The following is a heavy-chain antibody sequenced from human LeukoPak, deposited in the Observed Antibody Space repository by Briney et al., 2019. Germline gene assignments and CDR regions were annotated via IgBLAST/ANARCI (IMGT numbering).Heavy chain of an antibody. J-gene: IGHJ6*03. V-gene: IGHV4-39*07. D-gene: IGHD5-18*01. CDR2: IYYSGST. Sequence: NPSETLSLTCTVSGGSISTSSYYWGWIRQPPGKGLECIGNIYYSGSTYYNPSLKSRVTISVDTSKNQFSLKLSSVTAADTAVYYCARADCGYNYGPCSYYMDVWGKGTTVIISS. CDR1: GGSISTSSYY. CDR3: ARADCGYNYGPCSYYMDV.